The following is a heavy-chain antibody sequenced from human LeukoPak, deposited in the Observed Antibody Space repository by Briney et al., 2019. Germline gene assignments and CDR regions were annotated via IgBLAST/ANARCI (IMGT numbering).Heavy chain of an antibody. V-gene: IGHV4-39*01. CDR3: ARLQLIVITFDY. Sequence: PSETLSLTCTVSGGSISSSSYYWGWIRQPPGKGREWVGSIYYSGSTYDNPSHKSRVTISEETSKNQFSLKLSSVTAADTAVYYCARLQLIVITFDYWGQGTLVTVSS. CDR2: IYYSGST. CDR1: GGSISSSSYY. D-gene: IGHD3-16*02. J-gene: IGHJ4*02.